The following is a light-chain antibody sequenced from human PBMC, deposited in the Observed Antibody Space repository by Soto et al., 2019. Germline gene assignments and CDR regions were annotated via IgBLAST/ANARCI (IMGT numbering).Light chain of an antibody. V-gene: IGKV3-20*01. Sequence: EIVLTQSPGTLSLSPGERATLSCRASQRVSSSYLAWYQQKPGQAPRLLIFDASSRATGISDRFSGSGSGTDFTLTISRLELEDFAVYYCQQYGRSPWTFGQGTKVEVK. CDR2: DAS. CDR3: QQYGRSPWT. J-gene: IGKJ1*01. CDR1: QRVSSSY.